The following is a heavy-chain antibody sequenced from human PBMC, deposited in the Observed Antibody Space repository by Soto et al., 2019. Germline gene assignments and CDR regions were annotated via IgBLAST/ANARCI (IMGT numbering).Heavy chain of an antibody. CDR2: IYYSGST. J-gene: IGHJ5*02. CDR1: GGSITCYY. V-gene: IGHV4-59*01. CDR3: ARDNWFDP. Sequence: SETLSLTRTFSGGSITCYYWSWIRQPPGKGLEWIGYIYYSGSTNYNPSLKSRVTISVDTSKNQFSLKLSSVTAADTAVYYCARDNWFDPWGQGTLVPVSS.